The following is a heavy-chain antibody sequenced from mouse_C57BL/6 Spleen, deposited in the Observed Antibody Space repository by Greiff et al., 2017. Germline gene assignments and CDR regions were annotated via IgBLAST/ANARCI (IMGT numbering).Heavy chain of an antibody. Sequence: EADGGLVQPKGSLKLSCAASGFTFNTYAMHWVRQAPGKGLEWVARIRSKSSNYATYYADSVKDRFTISRDDSRSMLYLQMNNLKTEDTAMYYCVGGDSSGYVAWFAYWGQGTLVTVS. CDR1: GFTFNTYA. V-gene: IGHV10-3*01. J-gene: IGHJ3*01. CDR2: IRSKSSNYAT. D-gene: IGHD3-2*02. CDR3: VGGDSSGYVAWFAY.